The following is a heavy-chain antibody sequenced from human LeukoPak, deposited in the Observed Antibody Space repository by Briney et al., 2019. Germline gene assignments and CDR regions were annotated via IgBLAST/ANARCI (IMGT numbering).Heavy chain of an antibody. V-gene: IGHV4-59*01. J-gene: IGHJ4*02. Sequence: PSETLSLTCTVSGGSISGYYWSWIRQPPGKGLEWIGYIYYSGSTYYNPSLKIRVIISVDTSRNQFSLKLSSVTAADTAVYYCAGVGYCSSTSCWAFDHWGQGVLVTVSS. CDR3: AGVGYCSSTSCWAFDH. CDR1: GGSISGYY. CDR2: IYYSGST. D-gene: IGHD2-2*03.